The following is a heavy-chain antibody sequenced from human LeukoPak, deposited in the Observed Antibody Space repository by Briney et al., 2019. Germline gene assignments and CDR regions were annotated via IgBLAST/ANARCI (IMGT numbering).Heavy chain of an antibody. J-gene: IGHJ4*02. CDR2: IRYDGSNK. CDR1: GFTFSSYG. Sequence: GGSLRLSCAASGFTFSSYGMHWVRQAPGKGLEWVAFIRYDGSNKYYADSVKGRFTISRDNSKNSLYLQMNSLRTEDTALYYCAKGDRSGGSCYLDYWGQGTLVTVSS. CDR3: AKGDRSGGSCYLDY. V-gene: IGHV3-30*02. D-gene: IGHD2-15*01.